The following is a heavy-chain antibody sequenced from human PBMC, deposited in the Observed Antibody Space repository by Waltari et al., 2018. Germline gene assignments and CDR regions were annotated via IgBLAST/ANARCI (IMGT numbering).Heavy chain of an antibody. CDR2: NIPILHTS. J-gene: IGHJ4*02. D-gene: IGHD3-16*01. Sequence: QVQLVQSGAEVKKPGSSVKVSCKASGGNFSRYGISWVRQAPGQGLEWMGGNIPILHTSNYAQKFQGRFTITADESTSTVYMELSSLRSEDTAFYYCARDRYYDEIDYFYESVYWGQGTLVTVSS. CDR1: GGNFSRYG. CDR3: ARDRYYDEIDYFYESVY. V-gene: IGHV1-69*01.